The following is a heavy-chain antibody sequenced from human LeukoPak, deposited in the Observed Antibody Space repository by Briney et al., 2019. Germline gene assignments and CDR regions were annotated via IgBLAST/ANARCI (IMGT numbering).Heavy chain of an antibody. CDR3: ARQGRGYGGTFDY. V-gene: IGHV4-61*08. CDR1: GGSISSGAYS. Sequence: SETLSLTCAVSGGSISSGAYSWSWIRQPPGKGLEWIGYIYYSGSTNYNPSLKSRITISVDTSKNQFSLKLSSVTAADTAVYYCARQGRGYGGTFDYWGQGTLVTVSS. CDR2: IYYSGST. J-gene: IGHJ4*02. D-gene: IGHD3-16*01.